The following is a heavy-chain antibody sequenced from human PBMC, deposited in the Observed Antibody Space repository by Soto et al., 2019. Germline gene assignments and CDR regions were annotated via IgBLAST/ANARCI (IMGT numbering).Heavy chain of an antibody. CDR2: IYYSGST. Sequence: SETLSLTCTVSGGSISSGDYYWSWIRQPPGKGLEWIGYIYYSGSTYYNPSLKSRVTISVDTSKNQFSLKLSTVTAADTAVYYCARGYGSNPEANWVDPWGQGTLVTVSS. D-gene: IGHD4-17*01. V-gene: IGHV4-30-4*01. J-gene: IGHJ5*02. CDR3: ARGYGSNPEANWVDP. CDR1: GGSISSGDYY.